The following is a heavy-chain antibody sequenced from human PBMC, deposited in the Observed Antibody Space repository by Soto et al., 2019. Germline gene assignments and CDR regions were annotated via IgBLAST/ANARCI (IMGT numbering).Heavy chain of an antibody. Sequence: SETLSLTCAVYGGSFSGYYWSWIRQPPGKGLEWIGEINHSGSTNYNPSLKSRVTISVDTSKNQFSLKLGSVTAADTAVYYCATYSGSYYIDYWGQGTLVTVSS. J-gene: IGHJ4*02. CDR3: ATYSGSYYIDY. V-gene: IGHV4-34*01. CDR1: GGSFSGYY. CDR2: INHSGST. D-gene: IGHD1-26*01.